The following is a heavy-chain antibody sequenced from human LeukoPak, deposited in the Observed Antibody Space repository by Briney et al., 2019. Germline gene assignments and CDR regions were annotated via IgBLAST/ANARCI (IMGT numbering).Heavy chain of an antibody. D-gene: IGHD6-6*01. CDR2: ISSSSLST. CDR1: GFTFSTYG. Sequence: PGGSLRLSCAVSGFTFSTYGMNWVRQAPGKGLEWVSYISSSSLSTYYADSVKGRFTISRDNARNSLYLQMNSLRAEDTAVYYCAKGSAYSSSAQYSLYWGQGTLVTVSS. J-gene: IGHJ4*02. CDR3: AKGSAYSSSAQYSLY. V-gene: IGHV3-48*01.